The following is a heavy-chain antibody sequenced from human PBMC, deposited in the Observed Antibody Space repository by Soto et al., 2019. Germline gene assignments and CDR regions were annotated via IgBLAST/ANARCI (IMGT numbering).Heavy chain of an antibody. D-gene: IGHD6-19*01. CDR2: ISFSGNT. J-gene: IGHJ4*02. CDR1: GGSISSSPYY. Sequence: QLQVQESGPGLVKPSETLSLTCSVSGGSISSSPYYWGWIRQPPGKGLEWIARISFSGNTDYNPALKTRVTISADTSTNQFPLTLSSVTAADTAVYYCARLTVVGRAGDCWGQGTLVTVSS. V-gene: IGHV4-39*01. CDR3: ARLTVVGRAGDC.